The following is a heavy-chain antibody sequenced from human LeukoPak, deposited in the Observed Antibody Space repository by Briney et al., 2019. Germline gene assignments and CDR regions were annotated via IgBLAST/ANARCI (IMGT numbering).Heavy chain of an antibody. J-gene: IGHJ4*02. CDR1: GFIVSTNY. Sequence: GGSLRLSCAASGFIVSTNYMSWVRQAPGKGLEWVSVLYSGGSTYYADSVKGRFTISRDNFKNTLYLQMNSLTDEDTAVYYCARDATSKDYYDSSGYHFDYWGQGTLVTVSS. V-gene: IGHV3-53*01. CDR3: ARDATSKDYYDSSGYHFDY. CDR2: LYSGGST. D-gene: IGHD3-22*01.